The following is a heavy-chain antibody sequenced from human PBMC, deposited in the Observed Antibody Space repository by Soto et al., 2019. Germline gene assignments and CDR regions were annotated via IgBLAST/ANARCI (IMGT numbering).Heavy chain of an antibody. Sequence: EVQLVESGGGLVQPGRSLRLSCAASGFTFDDYAMHWVRQAPGKGLEWVSGISWNSGSIGYADSVKGRFTISRDNAKNSLYLQMNSLRAEDTALYCCAKGKGPYCSSTSCTLDYWGQGTLVTVSS. CDR2: ISWNSGSI. CDR1: GFTFDDYA. CDR3: AKGKGPYCSSTSCTLDY. V-gene: IGHV3-9*01. J-gene: IGHJ4*02. D-gene: IGHD2-2*01.